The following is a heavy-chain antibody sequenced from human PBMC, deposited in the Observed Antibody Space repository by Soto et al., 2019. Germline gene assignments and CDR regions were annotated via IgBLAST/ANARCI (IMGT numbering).Heavy chain of an antibody. CDR3: ATVHNTSRSFNF. V-gene: IGHV3-23*01. CDR1: GLTFSVSA. D-gene: IGHD1-20*01. Sequence: GGSLRLSCVASGLTFSVSAMTWVRQAPGKGLEWVSTTGLSGRTTYYGDSVKGRFTVSRDNSKNTLDLQMSSLRAEDTAVYYCATVHNTSRSFNFWGRGTLVTVSS. J-gene: IGHJ4*02. CDR2: TGLSGRTT.